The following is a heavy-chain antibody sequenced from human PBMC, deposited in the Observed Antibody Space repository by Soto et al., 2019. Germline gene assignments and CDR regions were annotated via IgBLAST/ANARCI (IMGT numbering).Heavy chain of an antibody. J-gene: IGHJ5*02. Sequence: SETLSLTCTVPGGSISSYYWSWIRQPPGKGLEWIGYIYYSGSTNYNPSLKSRVTISVDTSKNQLSLKLSSVTAADTAVYYCARAFYYYDSSGYYLIWFDPWGQGTLVTVSS. V-gene: IGHV4-59*01. D-gene: IGHD3-22*01. CDR1: GGSISSYY. CDR3: ARAFYYYDSSGYYLIWFDP. CDR2: IYYSGST.